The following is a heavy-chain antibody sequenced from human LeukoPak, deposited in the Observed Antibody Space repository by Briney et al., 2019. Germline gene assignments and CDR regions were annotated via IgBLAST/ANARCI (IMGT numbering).Heavy chain of an antibody. CDR2: ISGSSSYI. Sequence: GGSLRLSCAASGFTFSSYSMNWIRQAPGKGLEWVSSISGSSSYIYYADSVKGRFTISRDNSKNTVYLQMDDLRPEDTAVYYCARENVGFGSWFDSWGQGTLVAVSS. CDR1: GFTFSSYS. CDR3: ARENVGFGSWFDS. J-gene: IGHJ5*01. D-gene: IGHD3-10*01. V-gene: IGHV3-21*04.